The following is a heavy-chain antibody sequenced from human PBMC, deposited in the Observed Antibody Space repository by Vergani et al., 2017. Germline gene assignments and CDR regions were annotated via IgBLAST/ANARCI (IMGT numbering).Heavy chain of an antibody. V-gene: IGHV3-23*04. J-gene: IGHJ6*02. CDR3: AKDLFYYGSGSYFYGMDV. CDR2: ISGTGDST. CDR1: GFTFSDYA. D-gene: IGHD3-10*01. Sequence: EVQLVESGGGLVQPGGSLRLSCAASGFTFSDYAMNWVRQAPGKGLEWVSVISGTGDSTFYADSVQGRFTISRDNSKNTLYLQMNSLRAEDTAVYYCAKDLFYYGSGSYFYGMDVWGQGTTVTVSS.